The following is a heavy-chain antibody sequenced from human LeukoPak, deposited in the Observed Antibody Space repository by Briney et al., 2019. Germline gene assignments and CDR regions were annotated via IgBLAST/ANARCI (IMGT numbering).Heavy chain of an antibody. D-gene: IGHD3-22*01. J-gene: IGHJ4*02. CDR2: VYYSGST. V-gene: IGHV4-59*01. CDR3: ARAGSGYYPFDD. CDR1: GGSISSYY. Sequence: PSETLSLTCTVYGGSISSYYWSWIRHPPGKGLECLGYVYYSGSTNYNPSLKSRVTISVDTSNNQFSLKLSSVTAADTAVYYCARAGSGYYPFDDWGQGTLVTVSS.